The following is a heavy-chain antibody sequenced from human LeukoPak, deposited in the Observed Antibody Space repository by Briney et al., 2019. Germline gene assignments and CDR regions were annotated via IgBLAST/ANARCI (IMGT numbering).Heavy chain of an antibody. J-gene: IGHJ4*02. V-gene: IGHV4-59*12. D-gene: IGHD4-11*01. CDR2: IYNSGST. CDR1: GGSISRYY. CDR3: ARDTVTTYYFDY. Sequence: PSETLSLTCTVSGGSISRYYWSWIRQPPRKGLEWIGYIYNSGSTNYNPSLKSRVTISVDTSKNQFSLKLSSVTAADTAVYYCARDTVTTYYFDYWGQGTLVTVSS.